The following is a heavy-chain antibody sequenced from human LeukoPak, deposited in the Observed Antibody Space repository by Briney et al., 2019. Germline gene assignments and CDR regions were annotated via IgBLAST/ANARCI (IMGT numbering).Heavy chain of an antibody. Sequence: PGGSLRLSCAASGLTFNSYAMHWVRQAPGKGLEWVAVISYDGSSKYYADSVKGRFTISRDNSKNTLYLQMDSLRAEDTAVYYCVKVYQYSSGFDYWGQGTLVTVSS. V-gene: IGHV3-30-3*01. D-gene: IGHD6-19*01. CDR1: GLTFNSYA. CDR3: VKVYQYSSGFDY. J-gene: IGHJ4*02. CDR2: ISYDGSSK.